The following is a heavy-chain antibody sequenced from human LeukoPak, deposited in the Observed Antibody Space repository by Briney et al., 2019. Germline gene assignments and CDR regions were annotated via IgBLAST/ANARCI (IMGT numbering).Heavy chain of an antibody. V-gene: IGHV4-34*01. CDR2: INHSGST. CDR1: GGSFNGYY. Sequence: SETLSLTCAVYGGSFNGYYWSWIRQPPGKGLEWIGEINHSGSTNYNPSLKSRVTISVDTSKNQFSLKLSSVTAADTAVYYCARRKVGIAAAGVWGQGTMVTVSS. D-gene: IGHD6-13*01. CDR3: ARRKVGIAAAGV. J-gene: IGHJ3*01.